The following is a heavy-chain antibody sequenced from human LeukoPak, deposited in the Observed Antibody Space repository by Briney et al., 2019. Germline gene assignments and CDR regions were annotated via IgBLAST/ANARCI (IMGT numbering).Heavy chain of an antibody. CDR3: ARDGNTGYFDY. CDR1: GGSISSYY. V-gene: IGHV4-59*01. J-gene: IGHJ4*02. Sequence: SETLSLTCTVSGGSISSYYWSWIRQPPGKGLEWIGYIYYSGSTNCNPSLKSRVTISVDTSKNQFSLKLSSVTAADTAVYYCARDGNTGYFDYWGQGTLVTVSS. CDR2: IYYSGST. D-gene: IGHD2/OR15-2a*01.